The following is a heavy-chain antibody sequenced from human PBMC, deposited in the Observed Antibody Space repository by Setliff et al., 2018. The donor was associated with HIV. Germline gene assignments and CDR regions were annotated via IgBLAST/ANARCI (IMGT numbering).Heavy chain of an antibody. Sequence: SETLSLTCTVSGGSISSGSYYWSWIRQPAGKGLEWIGRIYATGSTNYNPSLKSRVTISVDTSKNQFSLKLISVTAADQGVYYCARVPVPGANWFDPWGLGTLVTVSS. CDR3: ARVPVPGANWFDP. CDR1: GGSISSGSYY. CDR2: IYATGST. J-gene: IGHJ5*02. V-gene: IGHV4-61*02.